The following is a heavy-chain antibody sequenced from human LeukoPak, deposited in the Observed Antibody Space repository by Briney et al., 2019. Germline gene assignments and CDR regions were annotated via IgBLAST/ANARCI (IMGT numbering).Heavy chain of an antibody. J-gene: IGHJ3*02. V-gene: IGHV3-21*01. CDR3: VRPKQVGATADAFDI. CDR1: GFTFSSYS. Sequence: GGSLRLSCAASGFTFSSYSMNWVRQAPGKGLEWVSSISSSSSYIYYADSVKGRFTISRDNAKNSLYLQMNSLRAEDTAVYYCVRPKQVGATADAFDIWGQGTMVTVSS. D-gene: IGHD1-26*01. CDR2: ISSSSSYI.